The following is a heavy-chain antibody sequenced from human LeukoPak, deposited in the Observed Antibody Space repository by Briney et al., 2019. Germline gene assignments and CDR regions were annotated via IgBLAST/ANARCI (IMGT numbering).Heavy chain of an antibody. V-gene: IGHV3-48*01. CDR1: GFTFSSYS. Sequence: GGSLRLSCVASGFTFSSYSMNWVRQAPGKGLEWVSYISSGGGTIYFADSVKGRFTVSRDNAKNSLFLQMNSLRAEDTAVYYCARVSLGFGDVWGQGTTVTVSS. CDR2: ISSGGGTI. J-gene: IGHJ6*02. CDR3: ARVSLGFGDV. D-gene: IGHD3-10*01.